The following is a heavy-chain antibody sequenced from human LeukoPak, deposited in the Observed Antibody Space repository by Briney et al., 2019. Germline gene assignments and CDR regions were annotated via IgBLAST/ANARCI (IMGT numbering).Heavy chain of an antibody. Sequence: SETLSLTCTVSGGSISSYYWSWIRQPAGKGLEWIGRIYTSGSTNYNPSVKNRVTMSVDTSKNQFSLKLNSVTAADTAVYYCARVRGDKRPYYFYYYMDVWGKGTTVTISS. CDR3: ARVRGDKRPYYFYYYMDV. V-gene: IGHV4-4*07. CDR1: GGSISSYY. J-gene: IGHJ6*03. CDR2: IYTSGST. D-gene: IGHD2-21*02.